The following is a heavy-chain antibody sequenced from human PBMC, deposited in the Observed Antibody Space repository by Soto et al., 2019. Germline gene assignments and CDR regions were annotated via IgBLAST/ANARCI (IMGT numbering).Heavy chain of an antibody. CDR2: ITTGGNIT. J-gene: IGHJ4*02. D-gene: IGHD1-26*01. Sequence: EVQLLESGGGLVQAGGSLRVSCAASGFTFSSSAMSWVRQAPGKGLEWVSAITTGGNITYYADSVRGRFTISRDNSRNILYLQMNSLRAEDTAVYYCARGYYTNPWYWGQGTLVTVSS. CDR1: GFTFSSSA. V-gene: IGHV3-23*01. CDR3: ARGYYTNPWY.